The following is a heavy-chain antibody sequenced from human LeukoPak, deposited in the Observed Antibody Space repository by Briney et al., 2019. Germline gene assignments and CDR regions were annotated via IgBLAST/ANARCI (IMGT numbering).Heavy chain of an antibody. J-gene: IGHJ2*01. CDR3: ARKVGNSAYYFDL. V-gene: IGHV4-28*05. CDR1: GYSITTSNW. D-gene: IGHD3-10*01. Sequence: PSDTLSLTCSVSGYSITTSNWWGWIRQPPGKGPEWIGHIYYAGSVYYSPSLRSRVFMTIDTSKNQFSLNLNSVTALDTAVYYCARKVGNSAYYFDLWGRGTLVTVSS. CDR2: IYYAGSV.